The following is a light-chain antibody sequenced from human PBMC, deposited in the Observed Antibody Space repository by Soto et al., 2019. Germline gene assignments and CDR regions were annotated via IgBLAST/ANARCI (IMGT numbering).Light chain of an antibody. V-gene: IGKV4-1*01. CDR1: QSVLYTSNNQNY. CDR2: WAS. Sequence: DIVMTQSPESLPVSLGERATINCKSSQSVLYTSNNQNYLAWYQQKPGQPPKLLFYWASTRESGVPARFSGSGSGTDFTLNISSLGAEDVAVYYCQQYYRTPFTFGPGTKVDIK. CDR3: QQYYRTPFT. J-gene: IGKJ3*01.